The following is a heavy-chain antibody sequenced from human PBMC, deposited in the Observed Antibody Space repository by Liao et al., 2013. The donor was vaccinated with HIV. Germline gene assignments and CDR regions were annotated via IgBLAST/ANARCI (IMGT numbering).Heavy chain of an antibody. CDR3: ARDEGYGGVFDY. Sequence: QVQLQESGPGLVKPSQTLSLTCTVSGASVSSVLHYWSWIRQPAGKGLEWIGRASASGSTNYSPFFKSRVAVSLDTSKNQFFLKLSSVTAADTAVYYCARDEGYGGVFDYWGQGTLVTVSS. V-gene: IGHV4-61*02. CDR1: GASVSSVLHY. CDR2: ASASGST. J-gene: IGHJ4*02. D-gene: IGHD5-18*01.